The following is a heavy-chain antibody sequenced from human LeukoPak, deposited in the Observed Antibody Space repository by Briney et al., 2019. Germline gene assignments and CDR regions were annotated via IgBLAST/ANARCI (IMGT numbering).Heavy chain of an antibody. CDR1: GFTFSDYG. CDR2: ISGNGGST. J-gene: IGHJ4*02. V-gene: IGHV3-23*01. CDR3: AKDLIMYYYGSGSDY. D-gene: IGHD3-10*01. Sequence: GGSLRLSCAASGFTFSDYGMSWVRQAPGKGLDWVSAISGNGGSTYYADSVKGRFTISRDNSKNTLYLQMNSLRAEDTAVYYCAKDLIMYYYGSGSDYWGQGTLVTVSS.